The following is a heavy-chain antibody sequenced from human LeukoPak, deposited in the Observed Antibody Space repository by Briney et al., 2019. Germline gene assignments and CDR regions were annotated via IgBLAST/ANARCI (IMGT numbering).Heavy chain of an antibody. Sequence: HSGRSLRLSCAASGFTFSIYTFRWVRQTPGKGLEWVALISYDGSVETYAESVKGRFTISRDDSKHTLYLQMNSLRPEDTAVYYCAREGLIPAVNTPLSAFDIWGQGTMVTVSS. J-gene: IGHJ3*02. V-gene: IGHV3-30*04. CDR2: ISYDGSVE. D-gene: IGHD2-21*01. CDR3: AREGLIPAVNTPLSAFDI. CDR1: GFTFSIYT.